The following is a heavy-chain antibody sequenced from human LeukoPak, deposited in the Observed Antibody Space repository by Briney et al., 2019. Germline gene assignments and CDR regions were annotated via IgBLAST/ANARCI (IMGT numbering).Heavy chain of an antibody. J-gene: IGHJ2*01. CDR2: ISWNSGSI. D-gene: IGHD4-17*01. CDR1: GFTFDDYA. CDR3: ARDDGDYLGYWYFDL. V-gene: IGHV3-9*01. Sequence: GGSLRLSCAASGFTFDDYAMHWVRQAPGKGLEWVSGISWNSGSIGYADSVKGRFTISRDNSKSTLYLQMNSLRAEDTAVYYCARDDGDYLGYWYFDLWGRGTLVTVSS.